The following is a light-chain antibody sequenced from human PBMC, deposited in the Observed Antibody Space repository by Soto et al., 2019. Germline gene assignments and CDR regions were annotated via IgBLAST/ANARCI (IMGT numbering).Light chain of an antibody. J-gene: IGKJ1*01. CDR1: QDISNY. CDR3: QKYNSAPWT. CDR2: GAS. Sequence: DIQLTQSPSSLSASVGDRVTITCRASQDISNYLAWYQQKPGKVPNLLMYGASALRSGVPSRFSGSGSGTEFTLTISSLQPEDVATYYCQKYNSAPWTFGQGTKVEIK. V-gene: IGKV1-27*01.